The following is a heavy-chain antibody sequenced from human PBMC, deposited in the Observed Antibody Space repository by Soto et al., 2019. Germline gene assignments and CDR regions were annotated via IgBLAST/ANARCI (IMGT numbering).Heavy chain of an antibody. D-gene: IGHD1-7*01. CDR2: INAGNGNT. CDR1: GYTFTSYA. Sequence: ASVKVSCKASGYTFTSYAMHWVRQAPGQRLEWMGWINAGNGNTKYSQKFQGRVIITRDTSASTAYMELSSLRSEDTAVYYCATGNYHRRYYYYGMEVWGQGTTVTVSS. J-gene: IGHJ6*02. V-gene: IGHV1-3*01. CDR3: ATGNYHRRYYYYGMEV.